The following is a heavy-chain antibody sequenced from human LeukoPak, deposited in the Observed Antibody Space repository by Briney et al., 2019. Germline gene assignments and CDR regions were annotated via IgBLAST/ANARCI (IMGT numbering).Heavy chain of an antibody. CDR2: ISWNSGSI. Sequence: GRSLRLSCAASGLTFDDYAMHWVRQAPWKGLEWVSGISWNSGSIGYADSVKGRFTISRDNAKNSLYLQMNSLRAEDTALYYCAKGKSSTSCPDYWGQGTLVTVSS. CDR3: AKGKSSTSCPDY. J-gene: IGHJ4*02. CDR1: GLTFDDYA. V-gene: IGHV3-9*01. D-gene: IGHD2-2*01.